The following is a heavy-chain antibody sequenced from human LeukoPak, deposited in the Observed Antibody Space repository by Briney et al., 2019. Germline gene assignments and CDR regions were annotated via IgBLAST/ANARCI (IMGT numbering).Heavy chain of an antibody. V-gene: IGHV3-9*01. D-gene: IGHD2-2*01. Sequence: GGSLRLSCAASGFTFDDYAMHWVRQAPGKGLEWVSGISWNSGSIGYADSVKGRFTISRDNAKNSLYLQMNSLRAEDTALYYCAKVSTSAAMHDEMYFDYWGQGTLVTVSS. CDR1: GFTFDDYA. CDR3: AKVSTSAAMHDEMYFDY. CDR2: ISWNSGSI. J-gene: IGHJ4*02.